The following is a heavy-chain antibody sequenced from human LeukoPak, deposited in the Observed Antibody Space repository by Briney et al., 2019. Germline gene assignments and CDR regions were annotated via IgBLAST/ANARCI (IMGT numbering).Heavy chain of an antibody. J-gene: IGHJ4*02. Sequence: GRSLRLSCAASGFTFSSYGMHWVRQAPGKGLEWVAVISYDGSNKYYADSVQGRFTISRDNSKNTLYLQMNSLRAEDTAVYYCAKDEGTVVVPVATNLDSWGQGTLATVSS. CDR2: ISYDGSNK. CDR1: GFTFSSYG. CDR3: AKDEGTVVVPVATNLDS. V-gene: IGHV3-30*18. D-gene: IGHD2-2*01.